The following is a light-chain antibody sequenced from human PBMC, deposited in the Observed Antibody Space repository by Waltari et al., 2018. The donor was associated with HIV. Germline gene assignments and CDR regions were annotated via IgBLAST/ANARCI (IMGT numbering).Light chain of an antibody. CDR2: QDN. V-gene: IGLV3-1*01. CDR1: SLEHKN. Sequence: SYQLTQPPSISVTAGQTATITCSGNSLEHKNDSWYQRRPGQSPVALIFQDNKRPTWIPERFSGSNFGDTATLAISETQVDDEGEYYCQGWDNNSVVFGGGT. CDR3: QGWDNNSVV. J-gene: IGLJ2*01.